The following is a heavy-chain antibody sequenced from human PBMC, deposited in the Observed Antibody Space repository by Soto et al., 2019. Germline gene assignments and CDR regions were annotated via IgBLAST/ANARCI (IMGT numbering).Heavy chain of an antibody. CDR2: IIPIFGTA. D-gene: IGHD6-6*01. J-gene: IGHJ5*02. CDR3: ARRLSIAARGNWFDP. V-gene: IGHV1-69*13. Sequence: SVKVSCKASGGTFSSYAISWVRQAPGQGLEWMGGIIPIFGTANYAQKFQGRVTITADESTSTAYMELSSLRSEDTAVYYCARRLSIAARGNWFDPWGQGTLVTVSS. CDR1: GGTFSSYA.